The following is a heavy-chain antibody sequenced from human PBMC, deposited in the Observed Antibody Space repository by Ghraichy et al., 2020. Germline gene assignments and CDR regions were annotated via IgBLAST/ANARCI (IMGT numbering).Heavy chain of an antibody. CDR1: GGSISSSSYY. D-gene: IGHD6-13*01. CDR2: IYYSGST. J-gene: IGHJ5*02. CDR3: ARHLHSSSWGNWFDP. V-gene: IGHV4-39*01. Sequence: SQTLSLTCTVSGGSISSSSYYWGWIRQPPGKGLEWIGSIYYSGSTYYNPSLKSRVTISVDTSKNQFSLKLSSVTAADTAVYYCARHLHSSSWGNWFDPWGQGTLVTVSS.